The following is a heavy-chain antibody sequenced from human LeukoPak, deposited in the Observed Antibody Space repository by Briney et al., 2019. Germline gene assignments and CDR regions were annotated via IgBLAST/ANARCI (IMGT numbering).Heavy chain of an antibody. CDR3: AKTPGGAAGNRVFDH. J-gene: IGHJ4*02. CDR2: FSASGDGI. V-gene: IGHV3-23*01. D-gene: IGHD6-13*01. Sequence: GGSLRLSCAASGFTCSSHAMSWLRKAPGKGVEWLSAFSASGDGIYYTDSVKGRFTMSRDNSKDTLYLQMNSLRADDTAVYYCAKTPGGAAGNRVFDHWGQGALVTVSS. CDR1: GFTCSSHA.